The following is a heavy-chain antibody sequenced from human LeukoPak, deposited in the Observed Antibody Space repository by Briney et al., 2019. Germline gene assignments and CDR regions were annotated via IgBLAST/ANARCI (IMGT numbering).Heavy chain of an antibody. CDR3: ARALPDFWSAFNWFDP. J-gene: IGHJ5*02. CDR2: IYHSGST. Sequence: SETLSLTCTVSGYSISSGYYWGWIRQPPGKGLEWIGSIYHSGSTYYNPSLKSRVTMSVDTSKNQFSLKLSSVTAADTAVYYCARALPDFWSAFNWFDPWGQGTPVTVSS. D-gene: IGHD3-3*01. CDR1: GYSISSGYY. V-gene: IGHV4-38-2*02.